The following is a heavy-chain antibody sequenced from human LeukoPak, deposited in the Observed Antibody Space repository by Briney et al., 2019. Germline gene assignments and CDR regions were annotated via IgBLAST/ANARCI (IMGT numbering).Heavy chain of an antibody. CDR2: IIPMFGIA. V-gene: IGHV1-69*13. Sequence: ASVKVSCKASAGTFSRYAIIWVRQAPGQGLEGMGGIIPMFGIANYAQKFQGRVTITADESKSTAYMELSSLRSEDTDVYYCARDRPYTGGWRGFDYWGQGTLVTVSS. D-gene: IGHD6-19*01. CDR1: AGTFSRYA. CDR3: ARDRPYTGGWRGFDY. J-gene: IGHJ4*02.